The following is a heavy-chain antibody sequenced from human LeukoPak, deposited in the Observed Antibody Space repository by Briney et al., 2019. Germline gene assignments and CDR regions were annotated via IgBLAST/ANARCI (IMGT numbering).Heavy chain of an antibody. CDR1: VFIFRNYG. CDR3: AKQPDY. Sequence: GVSLRLSCAASVFIFRNYGMHWLPHAPGKGVVGVSHINSEGSRTNCGASVKRLFTIYRDKAKNTLYLEMNSLSDEDKAVYYCAKQPDYWGQGTLVTVSS. CDR2: INSEGSRT. D-gene: IGHD1/OR15-1a*01. V-gene: IGHV3-74*01. J-gene: IGHJ4*02.